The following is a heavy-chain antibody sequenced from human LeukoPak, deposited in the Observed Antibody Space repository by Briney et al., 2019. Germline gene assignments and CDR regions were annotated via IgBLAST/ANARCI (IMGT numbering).Heavy chain of an antibody. CDR2: IKSKTDGGTT. CDR1: GGSIHSYY. CDR3: TTESGGFCSGGSCYLV. V-gene: IGHV3-15*01. D-gene: IGHD2-15*01. Sequence: ETLSLTCTVSGGSIHSYYWSWVRQAPGKGLEWVGRIKSKTDGGTTDYAAPVKGRFTISRDDSKNTLYLQMNSLKTEDTAVYYCTTESGGFCSGGSCYLVWGQGTLVTVSS. J-gene: IGHJ4*02.